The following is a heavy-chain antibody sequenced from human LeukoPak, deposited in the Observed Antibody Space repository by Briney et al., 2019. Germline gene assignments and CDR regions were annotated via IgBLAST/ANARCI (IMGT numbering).Heavy chain of an antibody. CDR3: ARHTIAGYRRGLDY. V-gene: IGHV3-11*01. CDR2: ISAGGSTI. CDR1: GFTLSGYH. D-gene: IGHD6-13*01. Sequence: PGGSLRLSCAVSGFTLSGYHMSWIRQAPGMGLEWVSYISAGGSTISYADSVKGRFIISRDNAKDSLYLQMNSLRAEDTALYYCARHTIAGYRRGLDYWGQGTLVTVSS. J-gene: IGHJ4*02.